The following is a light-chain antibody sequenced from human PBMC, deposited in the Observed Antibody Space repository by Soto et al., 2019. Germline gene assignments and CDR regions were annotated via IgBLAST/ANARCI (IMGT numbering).Light chain of an antibody. CDR3: QQYDSLPMT. J-gene: IGKJ5*01. CDR2: DAS. V-gene: IGKV1-33*01. CDR1: ADISKF. Sequence: DIQMTQSPASLSASVGDRVTITFQASADISKFLNWYQQKPGKAPTVVIYDASNFQAGVTSRFSVSRSGTHFILSITDVQPESSRKDECQQYDSLPMTFGQGTRLESK.